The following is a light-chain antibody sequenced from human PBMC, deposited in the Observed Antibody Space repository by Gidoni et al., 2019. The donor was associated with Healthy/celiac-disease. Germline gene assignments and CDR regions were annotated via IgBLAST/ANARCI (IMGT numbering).Light chain of an antibody. J-gene: IGKJ4*01. CDR2: DAS. Sequence: EIVLTQSPATLSLFPGERATLSCRASQSVSSYLAWYQQKPGQAPRLLIYDASNRATGIPARFSGSGSGTDFTLTISSLEPEDFAVYYCQQRRRTFGGGTKVEIK. V-gene: IGKV3-11*01. CDR1: QSVSSY. CDR3: QQRRRT.